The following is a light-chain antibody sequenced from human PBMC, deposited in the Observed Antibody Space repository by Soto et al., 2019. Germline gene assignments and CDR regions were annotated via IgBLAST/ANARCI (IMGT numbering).Light chain of an antibody. V-gene: IGLV2-14*01. J-gene: IGLJ2*01. CDR2: EVT. CDR3: SSYASDKFVV. CDR1: SSDVGRYNY. Sequence: QSVLTQPASVSGSPGQSITISCTGTSSDVGRYNYVSWCQQHPGKAPKLIISEVTKRPSGVSLRFSGSKSGSTASLTISGLQAEDEADYYCSSYASDKFVVFGGGTKLTVL.